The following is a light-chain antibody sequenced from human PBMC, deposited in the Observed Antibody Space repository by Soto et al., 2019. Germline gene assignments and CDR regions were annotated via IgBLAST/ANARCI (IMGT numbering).Light chain of an antibody. CDR3: QQCGSSPS. J-gene: IGKJ1*01. CDR2: DTS. Sequence: EIVLTQSPGTLSLSPGERATLSCRASQSVSSSYLAWYQQKPGQAPRLLIYDTSSRATGIPDRFSGSGSGTDFTIAISRLEPEYFAVYYCQQCGSSPSFGQGTKVELK. CDR1: QSVSSSY. V-gene: IGKV3-20*01.